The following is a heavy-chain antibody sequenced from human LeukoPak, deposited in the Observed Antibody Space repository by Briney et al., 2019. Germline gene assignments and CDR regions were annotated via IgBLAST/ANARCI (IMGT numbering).Heavy chain of an antibody. Sequence: GGSLELSCAASGFSVSSDYMSWVRQAPGKGLEWVSVIYTGGSTYYADSVKGRFTISRDNSKNTLYLQMNSLRAEDTAVYYCARTASNYQVPNFDCWGQGTLVTVSS. J-gene: IGHJ4*02. V-gene: IGHV3-53*01. D-gene: IGHD2-2*01. CDR1: GFSVSSDY. CDR2: IYTGGST. CDR3: ARTASNYQVPNFDC.